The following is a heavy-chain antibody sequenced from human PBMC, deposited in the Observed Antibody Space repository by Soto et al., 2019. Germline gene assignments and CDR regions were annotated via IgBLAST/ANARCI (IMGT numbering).Heavy chain of an antibody. CDR2: ILYDGSKK. Sequence: GGSLRLSCAASAFTFSSYDMHWVRQAPGKGLEWVAVILYDGSKKYYADSVKGRFTISRDNSKNTLYLQMNSLRAEDTALYYFVRAPYCHGSGQGLYRYLDSWGKRGLVTVCS. D-gene: IGHD3-10*01. J-gene: IGHJ4*02. V-gene: IGHV3-30-3*01. CDR3: VRAPYCHGSGQGLYRYLDS. CDR1: AFTFSSYD.